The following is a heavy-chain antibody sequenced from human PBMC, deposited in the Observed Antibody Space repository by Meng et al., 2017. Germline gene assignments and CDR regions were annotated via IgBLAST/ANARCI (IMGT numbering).Heavy chain of an antibody. J-gene: IGHJ4*02. CDR3: ARGSYSFDS. V-gene: IGHV6-1*01. Sequence: QIQLSQSGPGRVKPPPTLSPICAISGDSVSSNSAAWNWIRQSPSRGLEWLGRAYYRSKWYHDYAESVKSRISIDPDTSKNQFSLQFRSVTPEDSAVYYCARGSYSFDSWGQRTLVTVSS. D-gene: IGHD1-26*01. CDR2: AYYRSKWYH. CDR1: GDSVSSNSAA.